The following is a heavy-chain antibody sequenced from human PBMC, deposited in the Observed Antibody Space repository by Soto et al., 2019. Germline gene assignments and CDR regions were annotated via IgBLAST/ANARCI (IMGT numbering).Heavy chain of an antibody. J-gene: IGHJ5*02. V-gene: IGHV4-31*03. D-gene: IGHD1-20*01. CDR2: IYYSGST. CDR1: GGSISSGGYY. Sequence: QVQLQESGPGLVKPSQTLSLTCTVSGGSISSGGYYWSWIRQHPGKGLEWIGYIYYSGSTYYNPSLKSRITISVDTSKNQFSLKLNSVTAADTAVYFLAREMYNWNRFDPWGQGTLVTVSS. CDR3: AREMYNWNRFDP.